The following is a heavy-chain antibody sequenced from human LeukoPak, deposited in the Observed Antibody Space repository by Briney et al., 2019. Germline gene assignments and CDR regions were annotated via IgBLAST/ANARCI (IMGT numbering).Heavy chain of an antibody. CDR1: GFTFSSYA. Sequence: PGGSLRLSCAASGFTFSSYAMSWVRQAPGKGLEWVSVLSNSGGTTYYADSVKGRFTISRDNSKNTLYLQMNSLRAEDTALYYCAKGRPLPRRGAFGIWGQGTMVTVSS. D-gene: IGHD3-10*01. CDR2: LSNSGGTT. J-gene: IGHJ3*02. CDR3: AKGRPLPRRGAFGI. V-gene: IGHV3-23*01.